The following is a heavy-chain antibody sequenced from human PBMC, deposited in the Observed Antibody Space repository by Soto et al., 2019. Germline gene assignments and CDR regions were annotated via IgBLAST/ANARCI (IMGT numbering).Heavy chain of an antibody. V-gene: IGHV5-51*01. Sequence: GESLKISCQGYGYSFTSYWIGWVRQMPGKGLEWMGIIYPCDSDTRYSPSFQGQVTISADKSISTAYLQWSSLKASDTAMYYCARRMAWLTCGPYYFDYWGQGTLVTVS. CDR2: IYPCDSDT. J-gene: IGHJ4*02. D-gene: IGHD6-19*01. CDR3: ARRMAWLTCGPYYFDY. CDR1: GYSFTSYW.